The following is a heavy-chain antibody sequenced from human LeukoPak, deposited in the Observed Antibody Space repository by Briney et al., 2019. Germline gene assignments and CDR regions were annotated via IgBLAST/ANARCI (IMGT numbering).Heavy chain of an antibody. CDR2: ISGSGGST. V-gene: IGHV3-23*01. J-gene: IGHJ4*02. Sequence: PGGSLRLSCAASGFTFSSYAMSWVRQAPGKGLEWVSAISGSGGSTYYADSVKGRFTISRDNSKNTLYLQMNSLRAEDTAVYYCAKVLMTVVVISPYFDYWGQGTLVTVSS. CDR3: AKVLMTVVVISPYFDY. D-gene: IGHD3-22*01. CDR1: GFTFSSYA.